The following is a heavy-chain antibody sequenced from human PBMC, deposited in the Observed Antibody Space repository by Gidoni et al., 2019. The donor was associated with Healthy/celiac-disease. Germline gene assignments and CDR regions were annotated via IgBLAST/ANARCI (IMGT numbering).Heavy chain of an antibody. CDR2: ISAYNGNT. D-gene: IGHD4-17*01. CDR1: GDTCTSYG. CDR3: ARGPRVHYGDPPHY. J-gene: IGHJ4*02. V-gene: IGHV1-18*01. Sequence: QVQLVQSGAEVKKPGASEKVSCKAAGDTCTSYGSSWVRQAPGQGLEWMGWISAYNGNTNYAQKLQGRVTITTATSTSTAYLELRSLISDDTAVYYCARGPRVHYGDPPHYWGQGTLVTVSS.